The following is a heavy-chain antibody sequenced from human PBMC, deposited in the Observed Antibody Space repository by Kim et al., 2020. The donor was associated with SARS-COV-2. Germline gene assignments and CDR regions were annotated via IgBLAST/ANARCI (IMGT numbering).Heavy chain of an antibody. CDR3: ASGKSSKYGGGRWTYYYGMDV. Sequence: SETLSLTCAVSDGLFSNVYWSWIHQPPGKGLEWIGEIKHDGGTTYNPSLKSRLTISLDTSKNEFSLRLTSVTAADTAVYYCASGKSSKYGGGRWTYYYGMDVWGHGTTVTVSS. CDR2: IKHDGGT. CDR1: DGLFSNVY. V-gene: IGHV4-34*01. D-gene: IGHD5-12*01. J-gene: IGHJ6*02.